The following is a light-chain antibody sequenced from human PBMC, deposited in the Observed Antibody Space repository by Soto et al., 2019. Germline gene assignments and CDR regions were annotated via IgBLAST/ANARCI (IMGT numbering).Light chain of an antibody. CDR3: QQRNRWPIT. V-gene: IGKV3-11*01. Sequence: EIVLTQSPATLSLSRGQRATLSCRATERVHSNLNWYQQKGGQSPRLLIYDASNRATGIPARFSGSGSGTDFTLTISSLEPEDFAVYYCQQRNRWPITFGQGTRLEIK. J-gene: IGKJ5*01. CDR1: ERVHSN. CDR2: DAS.